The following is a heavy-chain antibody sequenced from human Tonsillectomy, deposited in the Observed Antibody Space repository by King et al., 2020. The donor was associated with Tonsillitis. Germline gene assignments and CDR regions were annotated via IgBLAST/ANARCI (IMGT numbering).Heavy chain of an antibody. CDR1: GFTFSSYS. CDR2: ISYDGSDK. Sequence: HVQLVESGGGVVQPGRSLRLSCAASGFTFSSYSMHWVRQAPGKGLEWVAVISYDGSDKYYADSVKGRFTISRDNSKNTLYLQMNSLRAEDTAVYYCAREVPDFWSGYCDYWGQGTLVTVSS. V-gene: IGHV3-30*04. CDR3: AREVPDFWSGYCDY. D-gene: IGHD3-3*01. J-gene: IGHJ4*02.